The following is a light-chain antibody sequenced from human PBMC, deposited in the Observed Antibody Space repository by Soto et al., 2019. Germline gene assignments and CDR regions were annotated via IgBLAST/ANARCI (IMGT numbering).Light chain of an antibody. Sequence: DIQMTQSPSTLSGSVGDRVTITCRASQTISSWLAWYQQKPGKAPKLLIYKASTLKSGVPSRFSGSGSGTEFTLTISSLQPDDFATYYCQHYNCYSEAFCQGTKVELK. CDR2: KAS. CDR1: QTISSW. J-gene: IGKJ1*01. CDR3: QHYNCYSEA. V-gene: IGKV1-5*03.